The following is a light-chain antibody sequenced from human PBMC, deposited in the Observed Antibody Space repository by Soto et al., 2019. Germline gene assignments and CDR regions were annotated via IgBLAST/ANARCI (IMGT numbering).Light chain of an antibody. CDR3: QQYNSLVT. Sequence: DIQMTQSPSTLSASVGDRVTITCRASQSISSWLAWYQQKPGKAPKLLIYDASGLESGVPSRFSGSGSGTEFTLTISSLQPDDFATYYCQQYNSLVTFGQGPKVDIK. V-gene: IGKV1-5*01. J-gene: IGKJ1*01. CDR1: QSISSW. CDR2: DAS.